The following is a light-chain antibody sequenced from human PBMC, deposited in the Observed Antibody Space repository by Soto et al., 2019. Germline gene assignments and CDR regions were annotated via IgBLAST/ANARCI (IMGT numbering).Light chain of an antibody. CDR1: QTVTSAY. CDR2: AAS. Sequence: EIVLTQSPGTLSLSPGERANLSCRASQTVTSAYMAWYQQKPGQAPSLLIYAASTRAVGIPDRFSASGSGTDFTLTISRLEPEDFAVYYCQQYSESPRTFGQGTKVEVK. CDR3: QQYSESPRT. V-gene: IGKV3-20*01. J-gene: IGKJ1*01.